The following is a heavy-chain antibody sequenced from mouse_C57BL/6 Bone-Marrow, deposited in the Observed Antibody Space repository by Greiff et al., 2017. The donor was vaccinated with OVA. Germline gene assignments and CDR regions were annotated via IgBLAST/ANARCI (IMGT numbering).Heavy chain of an antibody. D-gene: IGHD4-1*01. Sequence: EVKLMESGAELVRPGASVKLSCTASGFNIKDDYMHWVKQRPEKGLEWIGWIDTENGDTEYASKCQGKATITADTSSNTAYLQLSSLTSEDTAVYYCTTGSWVDYWGQGTTLTVSS. CDR3: TTGSWVDY. CDR1: GFNIKDDY. CDR2: IDTENGDT. J-gene: IGHJ2*01. V-gene: IGHV14-4*01.